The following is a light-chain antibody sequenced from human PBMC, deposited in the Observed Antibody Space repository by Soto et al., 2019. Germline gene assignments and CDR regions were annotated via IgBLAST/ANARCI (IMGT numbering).Light chain of an antibody. CDR3: SSYAGSIYVV. CDR2: EVS. V-gene: IGLV2-8*01. Sequence: QSVLTQPPSASGSPGQSVTISCTGTSSVVGGYNYVSWYQQHPGKAPKLMIYEVSKRPSGVPDRFSGSKSGNTASLTVSGLQAEDEADYYCSSYAGSIYVVFGGGTKVTVL. CDR1: SSVVGGYNY. J-gene: IGLJ2*01.